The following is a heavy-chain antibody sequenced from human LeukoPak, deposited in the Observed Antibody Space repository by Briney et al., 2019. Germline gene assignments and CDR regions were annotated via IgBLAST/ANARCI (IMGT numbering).Heavy chain of an antibody. Sequence: PGGSLRLSCAASGFTFSNYAMSWVRQAPGKGLEWVSAIRGSGGSTYYADSVKGRFTISRDNSKNTLYLQMNSLRDEDTAVYYCAKDLVSGSYSIFDYWGQGTLVTVSS. J-gene: IGHJ4*02. CDR3: AKDLVSGSYSIFDY. V-gene: IGHV3-23*01. CDR1: GFTFSNYA. CDR2: IRGSGGST. D-gene: IGHD3-10*01.